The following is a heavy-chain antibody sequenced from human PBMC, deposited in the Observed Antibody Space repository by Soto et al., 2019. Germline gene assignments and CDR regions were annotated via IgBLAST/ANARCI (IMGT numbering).Heavy chain of an antibody. CDR2: ISYEGSTR. J-gene: IGHJ4*02. CDR3: ARDPLRGYGDYFDY. CDR1: GFTFSSFP. Sequence: LRLSCAASGFTFSSFPMHWVRQAPGKGLEWVSVISYEGSTRYYGDSVKGRFTISRDNLRNTLYLQMNSLRGEDTAVYYCARDPLRGYGDYFDYWGQGTLVTVSS. V-gene: IGHV3-30-3*01. D-gene: IGHD5-12*01.